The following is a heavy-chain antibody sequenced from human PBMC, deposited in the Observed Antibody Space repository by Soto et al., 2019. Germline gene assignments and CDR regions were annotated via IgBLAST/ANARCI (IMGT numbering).Heavy chain of an antibody. CDR3: ARAYAYYGDYVGFDY. CDR2: IYSGGST. J-gene: IGHJ4*02. CDR1: GFTVSSNY. Sequence: EVQLVESGGGLVQPGGSLRLSCAASGFTVSSNYMSWVRQAPGKGLEWVSVIYSGGSTYYADSVKGRFTISRDNSKNTLYLQMNSLRAEDTAVYYCARAYAYYGDYVGFDYWGQGTLVTVSS. V-gene: IGHV3-66*01. D-gene: IGHD4-17*01.